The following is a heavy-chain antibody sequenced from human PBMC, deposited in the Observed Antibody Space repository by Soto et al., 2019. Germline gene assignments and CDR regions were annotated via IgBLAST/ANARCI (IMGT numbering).Heavy chain of an antibody. V-gene: IGHV3-66*01. Sequence: PGGSLRLSCAASGFTVSSNYMSWVRQAPGKGLEWVSVIYSGGSTYYADSVKGRFTISRDNSKNTLYLQMNSLRAEDTAVYYCAREGGYYYGSGSPYYYMDVWGKGTTVTVSS. J-gene: IGHJ6*03. CDR3: AREGGYYYGSGSPYYYMDV. CDR1: GFTVSSNY. D-gene: IGHD3-10*01. CDR2: IYSGGST.